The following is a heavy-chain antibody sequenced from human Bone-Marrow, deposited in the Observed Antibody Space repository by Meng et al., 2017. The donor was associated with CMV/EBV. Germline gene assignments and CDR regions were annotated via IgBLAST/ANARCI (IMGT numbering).Heavy chain of an antibody. CDR2: IKQNGSEK. V-gene: IGHV3-7*01. CDR1: GGSFSGYS. D-gene: IGHD3-10*01. CDR3: ARGATVVRGVVYDYYDVMDV. Sequence: GGSLRLSCAVYGGSFSGYSWSWVRQAPGRGLEWVANIKQNGSEKYYVDSVKGRFTISRDNAKNSLYLQMNSLKAEDTAGYSGARGATVVRGVVYDYYDVMDVWGQGTMVTVSS. J-gene: IGHJ6*02.